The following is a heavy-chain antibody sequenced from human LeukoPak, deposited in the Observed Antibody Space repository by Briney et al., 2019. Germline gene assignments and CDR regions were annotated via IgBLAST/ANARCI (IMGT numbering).Heavy chain of an antibody. J-gene: IGHJ4*02. V-gene: IGHV4-61*02. CDR3: ARAVAGDGYYFDY. Sequence: SETLSLTCTVSGGSISSGSYYWSWIRQPAGKGLEWIGRIYSSGSTNYNPSLKSRVTISVDTSKNQFSLKLSSVTAADTAVYYCARAVAGDGYYFDYWGQGTLVTVSS. CDR2: IYSSGST. D-gene: IGHD5-24*01. CDR1: GGSISSGSYY.